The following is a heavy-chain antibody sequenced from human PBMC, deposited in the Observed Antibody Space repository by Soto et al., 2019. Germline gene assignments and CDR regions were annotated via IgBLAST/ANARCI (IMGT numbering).Heavy chain of an antibody. CDR1: GFTFSSSA. J-gene: IGHJ4*02. D-gene: IGHD3-22*01. Sequence: PAGSLRLSCAASGFTFSSSAMRWVPPAPVRVLEWLSTFSGSGGDTYYSDSVKGRFTISRDNYKNTLYLQMNSLRAEDTAVYYCAKEVVGSMIVVVSPYFDYWGQGTLVTVSS. CDR2: FSGSGGDT. CDR3: AKEVVGSMIVVVSPYFDY. V-gene: IGHV3-23*01.